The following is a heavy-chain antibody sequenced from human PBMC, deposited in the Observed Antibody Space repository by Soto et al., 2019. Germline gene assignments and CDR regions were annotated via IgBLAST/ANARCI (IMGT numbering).Heavy chain of an antibody. CDR2: ISAAGGTT. D-gene: IGHD6-19*01. CDR3: ALDVASGWTHNLFDS. CDR1: AFTFSTSA. Sequence: GGSLRLCCAASAFTFSTSAMNWVRQAPGEGLEWVSIISAAGGTTSYADSVKGRFAVSRDNSQNTLYLQMNSLRVEDTAVYYCALDVASGWTHNLFDSWGQGSLDTGSS. V-gene: IGHV3-23*01. J-gene: IGHJ5*01.